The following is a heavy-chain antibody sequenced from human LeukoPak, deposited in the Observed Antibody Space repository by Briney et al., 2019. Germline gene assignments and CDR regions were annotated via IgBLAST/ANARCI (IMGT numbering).Heavy chain of an antibody. CDR3: ARDAGSLGGYFDS. CDR1: GGSVSSGSYY. V-gene: IGHV4-61*01. J-gene: IGHJ4*02. D-gene: IGHD1-26*01. Sequence: PSETLSLTCTVSGGSVSSGSYYWSWIRQPPGKGLEWIGYFTNTGSTNYNPSLKSRDTISVDTSKNQLSLKLSSVTAADTAIYYCARDAGSLGGYFDSWGQGTLATVSP. CDR2: FTNTGST.